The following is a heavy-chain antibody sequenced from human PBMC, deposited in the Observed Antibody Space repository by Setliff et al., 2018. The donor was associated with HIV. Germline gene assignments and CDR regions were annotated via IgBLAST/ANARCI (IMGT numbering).Heavy chain of an antibody. Sequence: GGSLRLSCTASGFTFGDYAMSWVRQAPGMGLEWVGFIRSKAYGGTTEYAASVKGRFTISRDDSKSIAYLQVNSLRTDDTAMYYCTRDSMTGSAYWGQGTLVTVSS. D-gene: IGHD3-9*01. J-gene: IGHJ4*02. CDR3: TRDSMTGSAY. CDR2: IRSKAYGGTT. CDR1: GFTFGDYA. V-gene: IGHV3-49*04.